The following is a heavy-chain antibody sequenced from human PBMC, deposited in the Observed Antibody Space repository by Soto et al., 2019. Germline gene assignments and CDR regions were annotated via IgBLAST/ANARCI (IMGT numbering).Heavy chain of an antibody. Sequence: SVKVSCKASGSTFSSYAISWVRQAPGQGLEWMGGIIPIFGTANYAQKSQGRVTITADESTSTAYMELSSLRSEDTAVYYCARDDSYDFWSGYYVLWGQGTLVTVSS. CDR2: IIPIFGTA. V-gene: IGHV1-69*13. J-gene: IGHJ4*02. CDR1: GSTFSSYA. D-gene: IGHD3-3*01. CDR3: ARDDSYDFWSGYYVL.